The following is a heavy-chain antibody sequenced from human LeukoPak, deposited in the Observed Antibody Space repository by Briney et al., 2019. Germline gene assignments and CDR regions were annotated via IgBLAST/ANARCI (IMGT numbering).Heavy chain of an antibody. D-gene: IGHD3-10*01. J-gene: IGHJ3*02. CDR3: ARGFGELFDAFDI. V-gene: IGHV4-30-2*01. CDR2: IYHSGST. Sequence: SETLSLTCAVYGGSFSGYSWSWIRQPPGKGLEWIGYIYHSGSTYYNPSLKSRVTISVDRSKNQFSLKLSSVTAADTAVYYCARGFGELFDAFDIWGQGTMVTVSS. CDR1: GGSFSGYS.